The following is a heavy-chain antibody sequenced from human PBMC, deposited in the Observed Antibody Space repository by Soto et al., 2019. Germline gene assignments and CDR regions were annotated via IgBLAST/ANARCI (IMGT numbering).Heavy chain of an antibody. D-gene: IGHD3-10*01. CDR2: ILYTGNT. J-gene: IGHJ6*02. V-gene: IGHV4-59*01. Sequence: QVQLQESGPGLVKPSETLSLTCTVSGVSISNYYWSWIRQPPGKGLEWLGYILYTGNTNYNPSLKSRVTISVDTSKNQVFLELTSVTTADTAVYFCARAAYGSGNYYAPHYYYAMDVWGQGTTVTVSS. CDR1: GVSISNYY. CDR3: ARAAYGSGNYYAPHYYYAMDV.